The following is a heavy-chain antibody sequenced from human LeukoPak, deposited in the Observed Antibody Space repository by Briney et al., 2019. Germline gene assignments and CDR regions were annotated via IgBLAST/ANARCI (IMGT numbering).Heavy chain of an antibody. CDR3: ARLIAVTGTVDYFDH. V-gene: IGHV4-59*01. D-gene: IGHD6-19*01. CDR1: GGSISGYY. CDR2: ILYSGIT. Sequence: SETLSLTCTVSGGSISGYYWTWIRQPPGQAPEWIGYILYSGITNFNPSLKSRVTISVDTFRNQFSLNLSSVTAADTAVYYCARLIAVTGTVDYFDHWGQGTPVTVSS. J-gene: IGHJ4*02.